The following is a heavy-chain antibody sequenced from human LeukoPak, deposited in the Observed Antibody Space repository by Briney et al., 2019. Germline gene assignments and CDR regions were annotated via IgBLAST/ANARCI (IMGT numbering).Heavy chain of an antibody. J-gene: IGHJ4*02. CDR2: IIPILGIA. V-gene: IGHV1-69*04. D-gene: IGHD3-10*01. CDR1: GGTFSSYA. CDR3: ARVGLVRSPDQFDY. Sequence: SVKVSCKASGGTFSSYAISWARQAPGQGLEWMGRIIPILGIANYAQKFQGRVTITADKSTSTAYMELSSLRSEDTAVYYCARVGLVRSPDQFDYWAREPWSPSPQ.